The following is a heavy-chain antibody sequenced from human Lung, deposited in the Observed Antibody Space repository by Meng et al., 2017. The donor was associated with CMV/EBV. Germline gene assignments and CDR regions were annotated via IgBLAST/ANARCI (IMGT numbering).Heavy chain of an antibody. CDR1: GGSFSHNY. CDR2: VNHRGSS. D-gene: IGHD3-22*01. J-gene: IGHJ4*02. Sequence: SETLSLTCAVSGGSFSHNYWSWIRQPPGKGLEWIGEVNHRGSSNYNPSLMSRVTISVDTSKKQCSLKMSSVTAADTAVYYCAREAAGDYDSSGPFDYWGQGTLVXVSS. V-gene: IGHV4-34*01. CDR3: AREAAGDYDSSGPFDY.